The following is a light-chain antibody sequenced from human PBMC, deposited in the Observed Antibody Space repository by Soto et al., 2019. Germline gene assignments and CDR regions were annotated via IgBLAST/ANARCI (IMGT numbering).Light chain of an antibody. V-gene: IGKV3-11*01. J-gene: IGKJ1*01. CDR1: QAVNTR. CDR3: HQRQSWPRT. CDR2: LTS. Sequence: EFVLTQSPATLYSFPRDRVTLSCRASQAVNTRLAWYQHKPGQAPRLLIYLTSNRAAGIPARFSGSGSGTDFTLTISDVEPEDFAVYYCHQRQSWPRTFGQGTKVDIK.